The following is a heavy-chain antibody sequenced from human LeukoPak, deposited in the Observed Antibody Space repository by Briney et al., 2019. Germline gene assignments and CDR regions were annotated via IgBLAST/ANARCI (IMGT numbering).Heavy chain of an antibody. CDR1: GFTFSSYS. Sequence: GGSLRLSCAASGFTFSSYSMNWVHQAPGKGLEWVSYISSSSSTIYYADSVKGRFTISRDNAKNSLYLQMNSLRAEDTAVYYCARDSYYYDSSGYGDAFDIWGQGTMVTVSS. J-gene: IGHJ3*02. CDR2: ISSSSSTI. V-gene: IGHV3-48*01. D-gene: IGHD3-22*01. CDR3: ARDSYYYDSSGYGDAFDI.